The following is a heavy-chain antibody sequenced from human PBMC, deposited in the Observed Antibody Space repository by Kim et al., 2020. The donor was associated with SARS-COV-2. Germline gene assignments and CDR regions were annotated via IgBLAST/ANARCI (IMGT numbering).Heavy chain of an antibody. V-gene: IGHV3-30*03. CDR3: ASDPAGTGGMDV. D-gene: IGHD6-13*01. J-gene: IGHJ6*02. CDR1: GFTFSSYG. CDR2: ISYDGSNK. Sequence: GGSLRLSCAASGFTFSSYGMHWVRQAPGKGLEWVAVISYDGSNKYYADSVTGRFTISRDNSKNTLYLQMNSLRAEDTAVYYCASDPAGTGGMDVWGQGTTVTVSS.